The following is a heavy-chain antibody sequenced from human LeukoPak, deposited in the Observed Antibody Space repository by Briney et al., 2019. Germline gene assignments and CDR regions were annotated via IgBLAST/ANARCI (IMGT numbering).Heavy chain of an antibody. D-gene: IGHD5-12*01. CDR3: ARDQVVATIGGYFDY. CDR1: GGTLSSYA. V-gene: IGHV1-69*13. CDR2: IIPIFGTA. Sequence: ASVKVSCKASGGTLSSYAISWVRQAPGQGLEWMGGIIPIFGTANYAQKFQGRVTITADESTSTAYMELSSLRSEDTAVYYCARDQVVATIGGYFDYWGQGTLVTVSS. J-gene: IGHJ4*02.